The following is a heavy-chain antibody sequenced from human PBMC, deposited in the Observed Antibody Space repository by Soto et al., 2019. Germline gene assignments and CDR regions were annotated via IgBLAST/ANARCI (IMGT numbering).Heavy chain of an antibody. CDR2: ISGHNGNT. Sequence: ASVKVSCKTSGYTFTNYGITWVPQAPGQGLEWMGWISGHNGNTHNAKKFQGRVTMTTETSMSTAYMELRSLRSDDTAVYYCARADETEMSDYWGQGTLVTVSS. CDR3: ARADETEMSDY. V-gene: IGHV1-18*04. CDR1: GYTFTNYG. J-gene: IGHJ4*02.